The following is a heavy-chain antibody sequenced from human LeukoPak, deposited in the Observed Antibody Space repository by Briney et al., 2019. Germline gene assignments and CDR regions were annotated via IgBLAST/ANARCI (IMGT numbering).Heavy chain of an antibody. J-gene: IGHJ4*02. V-gene: IGHV4-39*07. CDR3: ARYRTGTMFAV. D-gene: IGHD1/OR15-1a*01. CDR2: HSHSGSA. Sequence: SETLSLTCTVSGGSISSSSYYWGWIRQPPGKGLEWIGTHSHSGSAYYNPSLRSRITMSLDTSENQLSLKLYSVTAADTAIYYCARYRTGTMFAVWGQGTLVTISS. CDR1: GGSISSSSYY.